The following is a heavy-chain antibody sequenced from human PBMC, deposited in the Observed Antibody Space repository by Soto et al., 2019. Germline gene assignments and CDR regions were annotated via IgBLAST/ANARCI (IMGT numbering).Heavy chain of an antibody. J-gene: IGHJ4*02. D-gene: IGHD3-9*01. V-gene: IGHV2-26*01. CDR3: ARIRGVYDILTGYPDY. CDR2: IFSNDEK. Sequence: SGPTLVNPTETLTLTCTVSGFSLSNARMGVSWIRQPPGKALEWLAHIFSNDEKSYSTSLKSRLTISKDTSKSQVVLTMTNMDPVDTATYYCARIRGVYDILTGYPDYWGQGTLVTVSS. CDR1: GFSLSNARMG.